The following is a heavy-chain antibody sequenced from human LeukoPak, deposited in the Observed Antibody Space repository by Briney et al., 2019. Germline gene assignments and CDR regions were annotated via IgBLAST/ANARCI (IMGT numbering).Heavy chain of an antibody. D-gene: IGHD2-21*02. Sequence: GGSLRLPCVASRRTFSNYWMSWVRQAPGKGRELVANINQDGSKKRYEDSVKGRLTISRDNAKESLYLQLNSLRAEDTAVYYCAKWGPYCVGDYCPALDSWGPGTLVTVSS. CDR1: RRTFSNYW. V-gene: IGHV3-7*01. J-gene: IGHJ4*02. CDR3: AKWGPYCVGDYCPALDS. CDR2: INQDGSKK.